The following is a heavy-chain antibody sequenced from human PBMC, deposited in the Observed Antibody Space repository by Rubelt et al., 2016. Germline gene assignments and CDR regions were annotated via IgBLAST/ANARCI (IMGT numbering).Heavy chain of an antibody. CDR1: GYTFHNYA. V-gene: IGHV7-4-1*02. Sequence: QVQLVQSGSELKKPGASVKVSCKASGYTFHNYAMNWVRQAPGQGLEWLGWINTNTGTPPYAQGFTGRSIFSLDTPVRTAYRQISSLKAEDTAVYYCAALGYHSDFDYWGQGTLVTVSS. CDR2: INTNTGTP. CDR3: AALGYHSDFDY. J-gene: IGHJ4*02. D-gene: IGHD1-1*01.